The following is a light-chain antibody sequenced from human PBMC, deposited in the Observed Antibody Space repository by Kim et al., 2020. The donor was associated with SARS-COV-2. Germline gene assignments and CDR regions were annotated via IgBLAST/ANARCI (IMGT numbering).Light chain of an antibody. CDR3: QQSNSNPPT. V-gene: IGKV1-39*01. CDR2: TAS. CDR1: QRIITN. J-gene: IGKJ1*01. Sequence: GDRVTITCRSSQRIITNLNWYQQKPGKAPKLLIYTASSLQSGVPSRFSGSGSGTDFTLTISSLQPEDFASYYCQQSNSNPPTFGQGTKVDIK.